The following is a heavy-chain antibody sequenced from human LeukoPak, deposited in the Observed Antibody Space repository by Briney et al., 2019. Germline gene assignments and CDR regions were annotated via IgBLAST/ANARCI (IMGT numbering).Heavy chain of an antibody. Sequence: VGSLRLSCAASGFTFSSYAMSWGREALGKGLEWGSHICGSGDATYYAVSVKGRLIISRDNSKNTLYLQMNRLRVEDTAVYYCAKWSGYDWRSHGMDVWGQGTTVTVSS. D-gene: IGHD5-12*01. CDR2: ICGSGDAT. CDR1: GFTFSSYA. V-gene: IGHV3-23*01. CDR3: AKWSGYDWRSHGMDV. J-gene: IGHJ6*02.